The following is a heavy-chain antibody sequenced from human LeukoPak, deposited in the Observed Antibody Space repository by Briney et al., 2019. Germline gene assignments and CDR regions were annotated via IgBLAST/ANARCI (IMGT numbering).Heavy chain of an antibody. J-gene: IGHJ4*02. D-gene: IGHD2/OR15-2a*01. V-gene: IGHV3-74*01. CDR1: GFTFTNYW. CDR2: MGNDGRTT. CDR3: AIYCGSTTCYNSISAT. Sequence: PGGSLRLSCAASGFTFTNYWMLWVRQAPGKGLVWVSYMGNDGRTTNYADSVKGRFTISRDNAENTLYLQMKSLRAEDTVVYYSAIYCGSTTCYNSISATWGKGPLVTVSS.